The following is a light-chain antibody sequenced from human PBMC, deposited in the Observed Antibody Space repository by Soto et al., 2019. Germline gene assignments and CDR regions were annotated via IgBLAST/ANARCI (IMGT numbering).Light chain of an antibody. CDR2: WAS. V-gene: IGKV4-1*01. CDR3: HQYYSTPPYT. J-gene: IGKJ2*01. CDR1: QSVLYSSNNKNY. Sequence: DIVMTQSPDSLAVSLGERATINCKSSQSVLYSSNNKNYLAWYQQKPGQPPKLLIYWASTRESGVPDRLSGSGSGTDFTLTISSLQAEDVAVYYCHQYYSTPPYTFGQGTKLEIK.